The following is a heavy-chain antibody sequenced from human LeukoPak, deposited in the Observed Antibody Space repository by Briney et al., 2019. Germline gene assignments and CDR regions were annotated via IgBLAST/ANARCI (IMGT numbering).Heavy chain of an antibody. D-gene: IGHD1-1*01. CDR1: GGSISSGDYY. V-gene: IGHV4-30-4*08. CDR3: ARHRGPEQTGTFAFDI. J-gene: IGHJ3*02. Sequence: SETLSLTCTVSGGSISSGDYYWSWIRQPPGKGLEWIGYIYYSGSTYYNPSLKSRVTISVDTSKNQFSLKLSSVTAADTAVYYCARHRGPEQTGTFAFDIWGQGTMVTVSS. CDR2: IYYSGST.